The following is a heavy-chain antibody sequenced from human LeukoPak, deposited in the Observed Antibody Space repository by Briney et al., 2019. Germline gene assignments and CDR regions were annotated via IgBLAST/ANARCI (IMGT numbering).Heavy chain of an antibody. CDR2: IKQDGSEK. J-gene: IGHJ4*02. Sequence: GGSRRLSCAASGFTFSRYWMTWVRQAPGKGLEWVANIKQDGSEKYYVDSVKGRFTISRDNAKNSLYLQMNSLRAEDTAVYYCARAMVWDHGDYWGQGTLVTVSS. CDR1: GFTFSRYW. V-gene: IGHV3-7*01. CDR3: ARAMVWDHGDY. D-gene: IGHD1-26*01.